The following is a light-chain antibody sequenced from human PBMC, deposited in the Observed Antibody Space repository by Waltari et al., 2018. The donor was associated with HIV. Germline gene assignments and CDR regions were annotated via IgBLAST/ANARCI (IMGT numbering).Light chain of an antibody. CDR1: SSAAGVSTY. V-gene: IGLV2-11*01. Sequence: QSAPTHPRSVSGSPGPAAPLPSTGTSSAAGVSTYLSWYQQHPAKAPKLLILDVNKRPSGVPDRFSGSKSGNTASLTISGLQSEDEADYYCCSYADDYTWVFGGGTKLTVL. J-gene: IGLJ3*02. CDR2: DVN. CDR3: CSYADDYTWV.